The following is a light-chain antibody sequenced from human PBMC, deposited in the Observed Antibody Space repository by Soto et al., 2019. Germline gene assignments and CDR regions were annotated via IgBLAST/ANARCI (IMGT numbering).Light chain of an antibody. CDR3: QQYGNSPIT. CDR1: QSVSSD. V-gene: IGKV3-20*01. Sequence: EIVLTQSPDTLSLSPGERATLSCRASQSVSSDFAWHQQRPGQAPRLLIYGASTRATGIPARFSGGGSGTEFTLTVTRLEPEDFALYYCQQYGNSPITFGPGTRLEI. J-gene: IGKJ5*01. CDR2: GAS.